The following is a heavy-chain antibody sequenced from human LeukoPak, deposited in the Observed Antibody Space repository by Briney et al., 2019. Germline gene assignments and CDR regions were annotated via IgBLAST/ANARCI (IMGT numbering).Heavy chain of an antibody. CDR3: ARASYDIVTGYYPFDY. CDR2: VYYSEST. CDR1: GVSISGYY. J-gene: IGHJ4*02. Sequence: SETLSLTCTVSGVSISGYYWSWIWQPPGKGLEWIGYVYYSESTNYNPSLKSGVTISLDTSKNQFSLNLSSVTAADTAVYYCARASYDIVTGYYPFDYWGQGTLVTVPS. D-gene: IGHD3-9*01. V-gene: IGHV4-59*01.